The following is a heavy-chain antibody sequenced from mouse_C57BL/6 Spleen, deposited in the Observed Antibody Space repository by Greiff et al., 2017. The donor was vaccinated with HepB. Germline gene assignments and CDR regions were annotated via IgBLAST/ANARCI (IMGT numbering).Heavy chain of an antibody. J-gene: IGHJ4*01. CDR2: IYPRSGNT. CDR3: ARRRGNDYVAMDY. V-gene: IGHV1-81*01. Sequence: VQRVESGAELARPGASVKLSCKASGYTFTSYGISWVKQRTGQGLEWIGEIYPRSGNTYYNEKFKGKATLTADKSSSTAYMELRSLTSEDSAVYFCARRRGNDYVAMDYWGQGTSVTVSS. CDR1: GYTFTSYG.